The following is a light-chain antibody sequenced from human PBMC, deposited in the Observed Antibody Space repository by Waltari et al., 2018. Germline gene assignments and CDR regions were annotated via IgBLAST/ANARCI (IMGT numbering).Light chain of an antibody. Sequence: SYVLTQAPSVSVATGQAARITCGGNNVGSKSVPWYQQKPGQAPALVVYDDTDRPSGIPERFSGSNSANTATLTISRVEAGDEADYYCQVWDTNSDHVVFGGGTKLTVL. CDR3: QVWDTNSDHVV. V-gene: IGLV3-21*02. CDR1: NVGSKS. CDR2: DDT. J-gene: IGLJ2*01.